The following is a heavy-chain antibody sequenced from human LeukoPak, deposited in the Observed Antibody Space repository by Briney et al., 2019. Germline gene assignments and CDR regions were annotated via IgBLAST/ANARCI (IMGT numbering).Heavy chain of an antibody. D-gene: IGHD6-6*01. Sequence: SETLSLTCDVYGGSFSGYYWSWIRQPPEKGLEWIGEINHSGSTNYNPSLKSRVTISVDKSKNQFSLRLSSVTAADTAIYYCARDLQYSSPRRYNWFDPWGQGTLVTVSS. CDR1: GGSFSGYY. J-gene: IGHJ5*02. V-gene: IGHV4-34*01. CDR3: ARDLQYSSPRRYNWFDP. CDR2: INHSGST.